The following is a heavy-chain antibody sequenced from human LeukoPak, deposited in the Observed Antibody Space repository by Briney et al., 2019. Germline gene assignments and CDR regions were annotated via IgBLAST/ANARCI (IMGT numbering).Heavy chain of an antibody. CDR2: IKQDGSGK. J-gene: IGHJ3*02. CDR1: GFTFIGNW. Sequence: AGSLRLSCAASGFTFIGNWMSWVRQPPGKGLEWVANIKQDGSGKSYVDSLKGRFTISRDNAKNLLYLQMNSLRAEDTAVYYCAREADFWSGSDAFDIWGQGTMVTVSS. V-gene: IGHV3-7*01. CDR3: AREADFWSGSDAFDI. D-gene: IGHD3-3*01.